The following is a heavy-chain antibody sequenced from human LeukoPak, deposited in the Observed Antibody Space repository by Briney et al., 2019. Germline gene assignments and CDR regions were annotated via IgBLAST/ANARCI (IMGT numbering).Heavy chain of an antibody. D-gene: IGHD3-16*01. CDR1: GGSISSYY. CDR2: IYTSGST. V-gene: IGHV4-4*07. Sequence: SETLSLTCTVSGGSISSYYWSWIRQPAGKGLEWIGRIYTSGSTNYNPSLKSRVTISVDKSKNQFSLKLSSATAADTAVYYCVRDVGADVWGMFYFDYWGQGTLVTVSS. CDR3: VRDVGADVWGMFYFDY. J-gene: IGHJ4*02.